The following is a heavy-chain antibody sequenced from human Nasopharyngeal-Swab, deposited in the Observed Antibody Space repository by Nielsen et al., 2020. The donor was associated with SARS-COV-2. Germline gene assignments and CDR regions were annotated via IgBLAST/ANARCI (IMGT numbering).Heavy chain of an antibody. Sequence: GGSLRLSCAASGFIFGNYWMSWVRQAPGKGLEWVGFIRSEANGGTAEYAVSVEGRFSISRDDSKSIAYLQMNSLKTEDTAVYYCTGYSTIFYWGQGTLVTVSS. D-gene: IGHD2-2*01. J-gene: IGHJ4*02. CDR3: TGYSTIFY. V-gene: IGHV3-49*04. CDR2: IRSEANGGTA. CDR1: GFIFGNYW.